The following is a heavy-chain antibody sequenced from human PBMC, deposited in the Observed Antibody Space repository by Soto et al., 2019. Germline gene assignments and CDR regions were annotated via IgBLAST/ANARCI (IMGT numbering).Heavy chain of an antibody. V-gene: IGHV1-69*10. D-gene: IGHD3-22*01. CDR3: ARSAYYYDSSGYYYYYYGMDV. CDR2: IIPILGIS. J-gene: IGHJ6*02. Sequence: ASVKVSCKASGGTFSSYAISWVRQAPGQGLEWMGGIIPILGISNYAQKFQGRVTITADKSTSTADMELSSLRSEDTAVYYCARSAYYYDSSGYYYYYYGMDVWGQGTTVTVSS. CDR1: GGTFSSYA.